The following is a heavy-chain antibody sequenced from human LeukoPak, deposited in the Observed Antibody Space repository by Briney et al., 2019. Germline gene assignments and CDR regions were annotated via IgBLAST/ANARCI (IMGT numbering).Heavy chain of an antibody. CDR3: AHTSRIYYYDSSGYYDY. CDR1: GFTFSSYA. J-gene: IGHJ4*02. V-gene: IGHV3-23*01. D-gene: IGHD3-22*01. Sequence: GGSLRLSCAAPGFTFSSYAMSWVRQAPGKGLEWVSAISGSGGSTYYADSVKGRFTISRDNSKSTLYLQMNSLRAEDTAVYYCAHTSRIYYYDSSGYYDYWGQGTLVTVSS. CDR2: ISGSGGST.